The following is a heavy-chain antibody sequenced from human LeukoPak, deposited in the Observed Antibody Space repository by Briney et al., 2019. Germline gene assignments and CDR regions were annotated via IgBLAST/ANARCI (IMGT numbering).Heavy chain of an antibody. V-gene: IGHV1-2*02. CDR1: GYTFTGYY. J-gene: IGHJ4*02. D-gene: IGHD1-26*01. CDR2: INPNSGGT. Sequence: ASVKVSCKASGYTFTGYYMHWVRQAPGQGLEWMGWINPNSGGTNYAQKFQGRVTMTRDTSISTAYMELSRLRSDDTAVYYCARNRDIVGANNFDYWGQGTLVTVSS. CDR3: ARNRDIVGANNFDY.